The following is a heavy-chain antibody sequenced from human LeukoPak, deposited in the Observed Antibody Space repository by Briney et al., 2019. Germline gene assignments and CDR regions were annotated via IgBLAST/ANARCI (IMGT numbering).Heavy chain of an antibody. V-gene: IGHV1-2*02. CDR2: INPNSGGT. Sequence: GSSVKVSYKASGYTFTRYYMHWVRQAPGQGLKWMGWINPNSGGTNYEPKFQDRITMTRDTSISPAYMELSRLRSDDPAVYYCAGGYCSGGSCSEFVYWGQGTLVTVSS. D-gene: IGHD2-15*01. CDR3: AGGYCSGGSCSEFVY. CDR1: GYTFTRYY. J-gene: IGHJ4*02.